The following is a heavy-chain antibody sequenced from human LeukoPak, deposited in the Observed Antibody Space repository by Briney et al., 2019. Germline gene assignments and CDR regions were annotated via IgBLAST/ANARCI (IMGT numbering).Heavy chain of an antibody. D-gene: IGHD3-22*01. CDR2: ISSGGST. V-gene: IGHV4-39*01. CDR1: GGSISSSGYY. Sequence: SKTLSLTCTVSGGSISSSGYYWGWIRQPPGKGLEWIGSISSGGSTHYTPSLKSRVTISVEKSKNQFSLKLSSVTAADTAVYYCARRSYDGSGYYYVDYWGQGTLVTVSS. CDR3: ARRSYDGSGYYYVDY. J-gene: IGHJ4*02.